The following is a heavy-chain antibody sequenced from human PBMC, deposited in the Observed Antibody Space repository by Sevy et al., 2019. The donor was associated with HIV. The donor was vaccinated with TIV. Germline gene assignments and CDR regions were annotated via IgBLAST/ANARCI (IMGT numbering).Heavy chain of an antibody. CDR3: ARDKPQGVVIIPGSMWGGVDY. D-gene: IGHD2-2*01. J-gene: IGHJ4*02. Sequence: ASVKVSCKTFGYTFKTYGISWVRQAPGQGLEWMGWISAYSGDTNCAQKVQGRVTMTTDTSTSTAYMELSSLRSDDTAVYFCARDKPQGVVIIPGSMWGGVDYWGQGTVVTVSS. CDR1: GYTFKTYG. CDR2: ISAYSGDT. V-gene: IGHV1-18*01.